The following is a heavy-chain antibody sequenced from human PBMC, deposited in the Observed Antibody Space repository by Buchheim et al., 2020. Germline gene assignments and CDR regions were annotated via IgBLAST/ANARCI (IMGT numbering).Heavy chain of an antibody. J-gene: IGHJ4*02. CDR3: ARQRDCSSTSCYMGYFDY. CDR1: GGSISSSSYY. V-gene: IGHV4-39*01. D-gene: IGHD2-2*02. Sequence: QLQLQESGPGLVKPSETLSLTCTVSGGSISSSSYYWGWIRQPPGKGLEWIGSIYYSGSTYYNPSLKSRVTISVDTYKNKFSLKLSSVTAADTAVYYCARQRDCSSTSCYMGYFDYWGQGTL. CDR2: IYYSGST.